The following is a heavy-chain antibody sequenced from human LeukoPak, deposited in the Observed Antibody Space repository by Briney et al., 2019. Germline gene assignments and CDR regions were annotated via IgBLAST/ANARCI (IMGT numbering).Heavy chain of an antibody. J-gene: IGHJ4*02. V-gene: IGHV4-34*01. CDR3: ARGNIGYYDILTGTFDY. CDR2: INHSGST. CDR1: GGSFSGYY. D-gene: IGHD3-9*01. Sequence: SETLSLTCAVYGGSFSGYYWSWIRQPPGKGLEWIGEINHSGSTNYNPSLKSRVTISVDTSKNQFSLKLSSVTAADTAVYYCARGNIGYYDILTGTFDYWGQGTLVTVSS.